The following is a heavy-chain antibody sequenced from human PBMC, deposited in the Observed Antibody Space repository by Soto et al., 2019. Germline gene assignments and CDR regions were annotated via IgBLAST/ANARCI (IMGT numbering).Heavy chain of an antibody. Sequence: LETLSLTCTVSGGSISSSSYYWGWIRQPPGKGLEWIGSIYYSGSTYYNPSLKSRVTISVDTSKNQFSLKLSSVTAADTAVYYCARITGSLVVDDYWGRGTLVTVSS. D-gene: IGHD2-8*02. J-gene: IGHJ4*02. CDR1: GGSISSSSYY. CDR2: IYYSGST. CDR3: ARITGSLVVDDY. V-gene: IGHV4-39*01.